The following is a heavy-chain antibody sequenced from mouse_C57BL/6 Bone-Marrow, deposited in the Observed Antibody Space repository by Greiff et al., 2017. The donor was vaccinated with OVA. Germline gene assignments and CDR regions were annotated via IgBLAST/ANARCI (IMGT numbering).Heavy chain of an antibody. Sequence: EVQRVESGGGLVQPKGSLKLSCAASGFSFNTYAMNWVRQAPGKGLEWVARIRSKSNNYATYYADSVKDRFTISRDDSESMLYLQMNNLKTEDAAMDYCVRHRGHWWYFDVWGTGTTVTVSS. CDR1: GFSFNTYA. CDR3: VRHRGHWWYFDV. CDR2: IRSKSNNYAT. V-gene: IGHV10-1*01. J-gene: IGHJ1*03. D-gene: IGHD1-1*02.